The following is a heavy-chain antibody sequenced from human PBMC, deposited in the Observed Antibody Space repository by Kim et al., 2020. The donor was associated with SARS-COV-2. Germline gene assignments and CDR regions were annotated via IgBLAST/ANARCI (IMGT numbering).Heavy chain of an antibody. CDR2: IYHSGST. CDR3: ARVGRYDSSGS. Sequence: SETLSLTCTVSSYSISSGYYWGWIRQPPGKGLEWIGTIYHSGSTYYNPSLKSRVTISVDTSKNQFSLKLSSVTAADTAVYYCARVGRYDSSGSWGQGTPVTVSS. CDR1: SYSISSGYY. V-gene: IGHV4-38-2*02. D-gene: IGHD3-22*01. J-gene: IGHJ5*02.